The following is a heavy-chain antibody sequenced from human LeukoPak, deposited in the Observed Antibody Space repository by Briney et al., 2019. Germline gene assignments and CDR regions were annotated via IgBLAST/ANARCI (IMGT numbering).Heavy chain of an antibody. CDR1: GYSFTSYW. J-gene: IGHJ3*02. V-gene: IGHV1-2*02. D-gene: IGHD5-12*01. Sequence: GESLKISCKGSGYSFTSYWIGWVRQAPGQGLEWMGWINPNSGGTNYAQRFQGRVTMTRDTSISTAYMELSRLRSDDTAVYYCAREGAGYDAFDIWGQGTMVTVSS. CDR2: INPNSGGT. CDR3: AREGAGYDAFDI.